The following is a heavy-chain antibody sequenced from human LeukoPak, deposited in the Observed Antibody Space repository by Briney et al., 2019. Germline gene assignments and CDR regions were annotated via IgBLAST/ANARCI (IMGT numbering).Heavy chain of an antibody. CDR1: GGSVSGYY. CDR2: IHYSGST. CDR3: ARTTEGGYTYDYFYYYYMDV. D-gene: IGHD5-18*01. J-gene: IGHJ6*03. Sequence: SETLSLTCTVSGGSVSGYYWSWIRQPPGKGLQWIGYIHYSGSTNYNPSLKSRLTISVDTSKNQFSLKLPSVIAADTAVYYCARTTEGGYTYDYFYYYYMDVWGKGTTVTISS. V-gene: IGHV4-59*02.